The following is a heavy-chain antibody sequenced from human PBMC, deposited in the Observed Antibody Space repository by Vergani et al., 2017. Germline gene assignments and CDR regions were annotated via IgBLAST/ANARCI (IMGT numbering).Heavy chain of an antibody. CDR2: IYSGGST. V-gene: IGHV3-66*01. CDR3: ARDGNSGAAILWFDP. J-gene: IGHJ5*02. CDR1: GFTVSSNY. D-gene: IGHD2-2*01. Sequence: EVQLVESGGGLVQPGGSLRLSCAASGFTVSSNYMSWVRQAPGKGLEWVSVIYSGGSTYYADSVKGRFTISRDNSKNTLYLQMNSLRAEDTAVYYCARDGNSGAAILWFDPWGQGTLVTVSS.